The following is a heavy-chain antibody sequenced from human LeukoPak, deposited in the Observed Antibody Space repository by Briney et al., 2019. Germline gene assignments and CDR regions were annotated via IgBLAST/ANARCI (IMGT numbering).Heavy chain of an antibody. V-gene: IGHV4-39*07. J-gene: IGHJ5*02. D-gene: IGHD6-19*01. Sequence: SQTLSLTCSVSTGSISSSGYYWSWIRQPPGQGLEWTANIYYSGTTNYNPSLKSRVTISVDTSKNQFSLKLSSVTAADTAVYYCARMGTRWLVRAHDMGWFDPWGQGTPVTVSS. CDR1: TGSISSSGYY. CDR3: ARMGTRWLVRAHDMGWFDP. CDR2: IYYSGTT.